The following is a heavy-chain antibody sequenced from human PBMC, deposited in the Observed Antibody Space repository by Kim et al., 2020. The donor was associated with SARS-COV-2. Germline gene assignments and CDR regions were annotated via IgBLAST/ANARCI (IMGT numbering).Heavy chain of an antibody. CDR2: ISSSSSYI. CDR1: GFTFSSYS. J-gene: IGHJ3*02. D-gene: IGHD3-9*01. V-gene: IGHV3-21*01. Sequence: GGSLRLSCAASGFTFSSYSMNWVRQAPGKGLEWVSSISSSSSYIYYADSVKGRFTISRDNAKNSLYLQMNSLRAEDTAVYYCARGGPYFDWSDAFDIWGQGTMVTVSS. CDR3: ARGGPYFDWSDAFDI.